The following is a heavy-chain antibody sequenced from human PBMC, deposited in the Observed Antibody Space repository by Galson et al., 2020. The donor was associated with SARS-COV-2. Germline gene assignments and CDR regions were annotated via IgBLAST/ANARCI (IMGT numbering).Heavy chain of an antibody. CDR1: GDSVSNKSAA. CDR3: ARTEAGDGNGGGP. Sequence: SQTLSLTCGISGDSVSNKSAAWNWNRQSPSRGLQWPGRTYYRSRWYNDYAVSVRSRITINPDTSKNQFSLQLNSVTPEDTAVYYCARTEAGDGNGGGPLGQGTRETVSS. D-gene: IGHD6-19*01. V-gene: IGHV6-1*01. CDR2: TYYRSRWYN. J-gene: IGHJ5*02.